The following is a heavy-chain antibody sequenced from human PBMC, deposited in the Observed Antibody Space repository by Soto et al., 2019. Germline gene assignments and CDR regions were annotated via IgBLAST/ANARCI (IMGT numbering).Heavy chain of an antibody. CDR1: GFTFSSYS. V-gene: IGHV3-48*01. Sequence: EVQLVESGGGLVQPGGSLRLSCAASGFTFSSYSMNWVRQAPGKGLEWVSYISSSSSTIYYADSVKGRFTISRDNAKNSLYLQMNSLRAEDTAGYYCARDLNLGSFDYWGQGTLVTVSS. J-gene: IGHJ4*02. CDR2: ISSSSSTI. CDR3: ARDLNLGSFDY.